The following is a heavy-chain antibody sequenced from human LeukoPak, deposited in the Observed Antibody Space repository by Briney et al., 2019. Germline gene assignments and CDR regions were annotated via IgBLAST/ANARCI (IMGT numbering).Heavy chain of an antibody. V-gene: IGHV3-74*01. CDR3: ATTRFVGSALDY. D-gene: IGHD1-26*01. Sequence: GGSLRLSCAASGFTFNSHWMHWVRQGPGKGLVWVSRIGSDGSITSYADSVKGRFTTSRDNAKNTLYLQMNSLRAEDTAVYYCATTRFVGSALDYWGQGTLVTVSS. CDR1: GFTFNSHW. CDR2: IGSDGSIT. J-gene: IGHJ4*02.